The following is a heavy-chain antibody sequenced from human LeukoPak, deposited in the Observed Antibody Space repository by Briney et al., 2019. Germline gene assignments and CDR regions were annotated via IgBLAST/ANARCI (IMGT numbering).Heavy chain of an antibody. CDR1: AGSISSYY. CDR2: IYYSGST. V-gene: IGHV4-59*08. Sequence: PSGTLSLTCTVPAGSISSYYWSSIRQPPGKGLEWMGYIYYSGSTNYNPSLKSRVTISVDTSKNQSTLKLSSMTAADTAVYYCARQDMARGVPKFDYWGQGTLVTVSS. D-gene: IGHD3-10*01. J-gene: IGHJ4*02. CDR3: ARQDMARGVPKFDY.